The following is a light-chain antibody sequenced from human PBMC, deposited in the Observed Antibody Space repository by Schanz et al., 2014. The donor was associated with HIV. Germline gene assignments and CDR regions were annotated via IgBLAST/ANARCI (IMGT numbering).Light chain of an antibody. CDR3: AAWDDSLSSIL. CDR1: SSNIGSNT. V-gene: IGLV1-44*01. Sequence: QSVLTQTPSASGTPGQRVTISCSGSSSNIGSNTVNWYQQLLGMAPKLLMHTNDQRPSGVPDRFSGSKSGTSASLTIRGLRSEDEADYYCAAWDDSLSSILFGGGTKLTVL. CDR2: TND. J-gene: IGLJ3*02.